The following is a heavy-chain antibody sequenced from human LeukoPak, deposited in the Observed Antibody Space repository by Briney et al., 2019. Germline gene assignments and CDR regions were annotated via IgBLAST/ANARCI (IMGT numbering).Heavy chain of an antibody. CDR1: GFTFSNYA. J-gene: IGHJ4*02. D-gene: IGHD3-10*01. V-gene: IGHV3-30*01. CDR2: ISSGGTYE. Sequence: GGSLRLSCAASGFTFSNYAIHWVRQAPGKGLEWVSLISSGGTYEYYADSVKGRFTISRDNSKNTLYLQLNSLRAEDTAVYYCARDSTYYYDSGSSGPHYFDNWGQGTLVTVSS. CDR3: ARDSTYYYDSGSSGPHYFDN.